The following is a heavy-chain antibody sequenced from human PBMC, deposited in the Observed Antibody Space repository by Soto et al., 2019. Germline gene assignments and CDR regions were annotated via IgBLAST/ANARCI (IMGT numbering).Heavy chain of an antibody. Sequence: GGSLRLSCAASGFTFSSYSMDWVRQAPGKGLEWVSSISSSSSYIYYADSVKGRFTISRDNAKNSLYLQMNSLRAEDTAVYYCARDSYDTSGYYPVGGHAFDIWGQGTMVTVSS. D-gene: IGHD3-22*01. CDR3: ARDSYDTSGYYPVGGHAFDI. CDR2: ISSSSSYI. V-gene: IGHV3-21*01. J-gene: IGHJ3*02. CDR1: GFTFSSYS.